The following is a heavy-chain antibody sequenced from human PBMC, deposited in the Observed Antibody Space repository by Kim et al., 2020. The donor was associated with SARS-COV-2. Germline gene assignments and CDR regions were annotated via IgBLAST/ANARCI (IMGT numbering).Heavy chain of an antibody. CDR3: AGGEYSNFWWI. V-gene: IGHV3-73*01. J-gene: IGHJ4*02. CDR1: GFSFSGSS. D-gene: IGHD3-10*01. Sequence: GGSLRLSCAVSGFSFSGSSMHWVRQTSGKGLEWVGRIRSKANNYATAYAASVKGRFTISRDDSKNMAYLQMNSLKTDDTAVYYCAGGEYSNFWWIWGQGTLVTVSS. CDR2: IRSKANNYAT.